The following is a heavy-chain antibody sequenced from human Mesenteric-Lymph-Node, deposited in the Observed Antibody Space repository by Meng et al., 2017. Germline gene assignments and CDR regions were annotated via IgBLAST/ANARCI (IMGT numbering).Heavy chain of an antibody. J-gene: IGHJ5*02. CDR3: ARDLGHYYGSGTFPRTFDP. V-gene: IGHV3-30*01. Sequence: GGSLRLSCAASGFTFSSYAMHWVRQAPGKGLEWVAVISYDGSNKYYADSVKGRFTISRDNSKNTLYLQMNSLRAEDTAVYYCARDLGHYYGSGTFPRTFDPWGQGTLVTVSS. CDR2: ISYDGSNK. CDR1: GFTFSSYA. D-gene: IGHD3-10*01.